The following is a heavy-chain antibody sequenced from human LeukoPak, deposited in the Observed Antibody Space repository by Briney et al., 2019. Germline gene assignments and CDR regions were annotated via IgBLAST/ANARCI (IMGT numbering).Heavy chain of an antibody. J-gene: IGHJ4*02. CDR3: ARDRHRNDLEY. D-gene: IGHD1-1*01. CDR2: INQGGSEK. CDR1: GFTFSDYW. Sequence: PGGSLRPSCEDSGFTFSDYWMNWVRQAPGKGPEWVANINQGGSEKQYVDSVKGRFIISRDNAKKSLYLQMNSLRAEDTAVYYCARDRHRNDLEYWGQGTLVTVSS. V-gene: IGHV3-7*04.